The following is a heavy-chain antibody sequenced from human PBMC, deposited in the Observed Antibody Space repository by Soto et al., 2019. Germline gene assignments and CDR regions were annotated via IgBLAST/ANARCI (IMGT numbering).Heavy chain of an antibody. J-gene: IGHJ4*02. V-gene: IGHV3-23*01. CDR1: GFTFSTYA. Sequence: EVQLLESGGGLVQPGGSLKLSCAASGFTFSTYAMSWVRQAPGTGLDWVSAISGSGGSTSYADSVKGRFTISRDNSKNPLYLQMNSLRAEDTAVYYCVPRTTLVATPVVVLDYWGQGTLVTVSS. D-gene: IGHD5-12*01. CDR3: VPRTTLVATPVVVLDY. CDR2: ISGSGGST.